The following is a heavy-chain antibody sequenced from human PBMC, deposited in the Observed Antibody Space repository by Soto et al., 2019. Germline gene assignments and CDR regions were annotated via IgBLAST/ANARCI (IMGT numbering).Heavy chain of an antibody. V-gene: IGHV1-46*03. D-gene: IGHD3-16*01. CDR3: ARTLTPNPAEYFQH. J-gene: IGHJ1*01. CDR1: GYTFTRYY. Sequence: ASVKVSCKASGYTFTRYYMHWVQQAPGQGLEWMGLINPSGGSTTYAQKFQGRVTMTRDTSTSTVYMELSSLRSEDTAVYYCARTLTPNPAEYFQHWGQGTLVTVSS. CDR2: INPSGGST.